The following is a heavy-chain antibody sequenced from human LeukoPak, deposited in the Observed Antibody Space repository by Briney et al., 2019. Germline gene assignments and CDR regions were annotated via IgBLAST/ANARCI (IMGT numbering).Heavy chain of an antibody. CDR2: ISGSGGST. J-gene: IGHJ5*02. D-gene: IGHD6-13*01. V-gene: IGHV3-23*01. Sequence: GGSLRLSCAASGFTFSSYAMSWVRQAPGKGLEWVSAISGSGGSTYYADSVKGRFTISRDNSKNTLYLQMNSLRAEDTAVYYCAKSPYSSSRYAWFDPWGQGTLVTVSS. CDR3: AKSPYSSSRYAWFDP. CDR1: GFTFSSYA.